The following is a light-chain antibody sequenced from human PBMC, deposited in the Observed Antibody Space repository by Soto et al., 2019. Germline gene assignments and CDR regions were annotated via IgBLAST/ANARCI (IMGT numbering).Light chain of an antibody. CDR1: QTISIY. Sequence: DIQMTQSPRSLSASVGDRVTITCRASQTISIYLNWYQQKPGKAPKLLIYSASTLQTGVPSRFSGSGSGTDFTLTISSLQPEDFATYYCQQSDSAPLAFGQGTRLDIK. CDR2: SAS. CDR3: QQSDSAPLA. V-gene: IGKV1-39*01. J-gene: IGKJ5*01.